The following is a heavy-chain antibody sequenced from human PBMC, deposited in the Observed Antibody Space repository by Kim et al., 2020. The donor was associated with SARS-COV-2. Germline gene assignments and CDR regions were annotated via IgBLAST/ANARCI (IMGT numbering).Heavy chain of an antibody. J-gene: IGHJ6*02. Sequence: GGSLRLSCVASGLILRDHGMHWVRQAPGKGLEWVGGIILNTGRIDYADSVKGRFTISEDNAKNSLFLQMNNLRLEDTALYYCGKDLSPGGMDVWGQGTTVTVSS. CDR3: GKDLSPGGMDV. CDR1: GLILRDHG. CDR2: IILNTGRI. V-gene: IGHV3-9*01.